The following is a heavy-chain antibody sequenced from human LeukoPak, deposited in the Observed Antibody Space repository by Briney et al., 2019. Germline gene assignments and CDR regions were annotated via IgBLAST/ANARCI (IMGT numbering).Heavy chain of an antibody. J-gene: IGHJ4*02. CDR3: AHRWHSGTYEYYFDY. V-gene: IGHV2-5*01. CDR2: IYWSDDK. D-gene: IGHD1-26*01. Sequence: SGPTLVNPTQTLTLTCTFSGFSLSTSGVGGGWIRQPPGKALEWLALIYWSDDKRYSASLKSSLTIPRDTSKNQVVPTMPTMEPVDTATHYCAHRWHSGTYEYYFDYWGQGTLVTVSS. CDR1: GFSLSTSGVG.